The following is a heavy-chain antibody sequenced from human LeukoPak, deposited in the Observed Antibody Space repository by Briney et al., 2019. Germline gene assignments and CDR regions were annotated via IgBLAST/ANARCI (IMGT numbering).Heavy chain of an antibody. Sequence: PGGSLRLSCAASGFTFSSRWMHWVRQAPGKGLVWVSRISTDGSSTSYADSVKGRFTTSRDNAKNTLYLQMNSLRAEDTAVYYCARDWGTSPSFFDFWGQGTLVTVSS. J-gene: IGHJ4*02. CDR3: ARDWGTSPSFFDF. CDR1: GFTFSSRW. V-gene: IGHV3-74*01. CDR2: ISTDGSST. D-gene: IGHD3-16*01.